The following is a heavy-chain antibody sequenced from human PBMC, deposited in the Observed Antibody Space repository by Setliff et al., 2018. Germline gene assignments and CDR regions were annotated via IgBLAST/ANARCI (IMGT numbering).Heavy chain of an antibody. V-gene: IGHV3-48*04. Sequence: GGSLRLSCAGSGFPFDTYSVNWVRQVPGKGLEWISFISGSSNTIYYSASVKGRFTVSRDNANNSVYLQLNGLRAEDTAVYYCVRDDADNYDAFDNWGQGTLVTVSS. J-gene: IGHJ3*02. D-gene: IGHD3-22*01. CDR1: GFPFDTYS. CDR3: VRDDADNYDAFDN. CDR2: ISGSSNTI.